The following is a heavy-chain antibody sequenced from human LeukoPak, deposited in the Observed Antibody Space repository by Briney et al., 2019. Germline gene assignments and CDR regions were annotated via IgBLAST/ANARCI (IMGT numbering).Heavy chain of an antibody. CDR1: GGSISSSSYY. J-gene: IGHJ4*02. V-gene: IGHV4-39*01. D-gene: IGHD3-22*01. CDR3: ASFYYESSGNYYVPFDY. CDR2: IYYSGST. Sequence: SETLSLTCTVSGGSISSSSYYWGWLRQPPGKGMEWIGTIYYSGSTYYNPSLKSRVTISLDTSKNQFSLWLSSVTAADTAVYYCASFYYESSGNYYVPFDYWGQGTLVTVSS.